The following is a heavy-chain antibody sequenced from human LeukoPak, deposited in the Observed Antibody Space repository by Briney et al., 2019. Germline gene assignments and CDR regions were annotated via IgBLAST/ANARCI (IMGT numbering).Heavy chain of an antibody. J-gene: IGHJ4*02. D-gene: IGHD4-17*01. CDR3: ARVSPNTVTTLQYFDY. CDR1: GYTFTSYG. Sequence: GASVKVSCKASGYTFTSYGISWVRQAPGQGLEWMGWINPNSGGTNYAQKFQGRVTMTRDTSISTAYMELSRLRSDDTAVYYCARVSPNTVTTLQYFDYWGQGTLVTVSS. V-gene: IGHV1-2*02. CDR2: INPNSGGT.